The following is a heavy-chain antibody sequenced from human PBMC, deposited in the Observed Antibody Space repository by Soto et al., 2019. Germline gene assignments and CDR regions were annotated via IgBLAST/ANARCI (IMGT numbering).Heavy chain of an antibody. CDR1: GYTLTELS. CDR3: ATSNYAILTGYWRYNWFDP. D-gene: IGHD3-9*01. CDR2: FDPEDGET. V-gene: IGHV1-24*01. Sequence: ASVKVSCKVSGYTLTELSMHWVRQAPGKGLEWMGGFDPEDGETIYAQKFQGRVTMTEDTSTDTAYMELSSLRSEDTAVYYCATSNYAILTGYWRYNWFDPWGQGTLVPVSS. J-gene: IGHJ5*02.